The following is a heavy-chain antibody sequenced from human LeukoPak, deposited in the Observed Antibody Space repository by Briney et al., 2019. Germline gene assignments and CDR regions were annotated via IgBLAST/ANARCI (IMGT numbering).Heavy chain of an antibody. V-gene: IGHV3-33*01. CDR2: IWYDGSNK. Sequence: GGSLRLSCAASGFTFSSYGMHWVRQAPGKGLEWVAVIWYDGSNKYYADSVKGRFTISRDNSKNTLYLQMNSLRAEDTAVYYCARDQIIAAAGCYYYYGMDVWGQGTTVTVSS. J-gene: IGHJ6*02. CDR1: GFTFSSYG. CDR3: ARDQIIAAAGCYYYYGMDV. D-gene: IGHD6-13*01.